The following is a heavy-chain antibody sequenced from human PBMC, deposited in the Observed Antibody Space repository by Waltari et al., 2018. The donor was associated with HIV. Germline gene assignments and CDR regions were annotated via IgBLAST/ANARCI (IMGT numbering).Heavy chain of an antibody. CDR3: ARDGVEVATYYYYGMDV. CDR1: GGSISGYH. CDR2: ISTSGGT. D-gene: IGHD2-15*01. J-gene: IGHJ6*02. V-gene: IGHV4-4*07. Sequence: QVQLQESGPGLVKPSETLSLTCTVSGGSISGYHWSWIRQPAGKGLEWIGRISTSGGTNYNPALKSRVTMSVDTSKNQFSLKLSSVTAADTAVYYCARDGVEVATYYYYGMDVWGQGTTVTVSS.